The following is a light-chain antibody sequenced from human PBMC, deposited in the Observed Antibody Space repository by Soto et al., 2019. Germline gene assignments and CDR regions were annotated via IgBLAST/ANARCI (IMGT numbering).Light chain of an antibody. CDR2: NVY. CDR1: SSDVGAYNF. V-gene: IGLV2-14*03. Sequence: QSVLTQPASVSGSPGQSITISCTVTSSDVGAYNFVSWHQQHPGKAPKLMIYNVYDRPSGISYRFSGSKSGNTASLTISGPQGEDEADYYCSAYTVSRTYVFGTGTKVTVL. J-gene: IGLJ1*01. CDR3: SAYTVSRTYV.